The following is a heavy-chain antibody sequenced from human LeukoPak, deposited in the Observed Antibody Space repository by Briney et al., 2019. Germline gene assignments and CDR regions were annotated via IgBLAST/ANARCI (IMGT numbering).Heavy chain of an antibody. CDR3: ARVAGGYTETDY. D-gene: IGHD1-26*01. V-gene: IGHV1-69*05. CDR1: GGTFSSYA. J-gene: IGHJ4*02. CDR2: IIPIFGTA. Sequence: ASVKVSCKASGGTFSSYAISWVRQAPGQGLEWMGRIIPIFGTANYAQKFQGRVTMTRDTSTSTLYMELSSLRSEDTAVYYCARVAGGYTETDYWGQGTLVTVSS.